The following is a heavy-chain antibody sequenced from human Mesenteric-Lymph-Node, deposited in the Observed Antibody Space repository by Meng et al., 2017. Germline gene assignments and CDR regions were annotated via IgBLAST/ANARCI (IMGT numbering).Heavy chain of an antibody. D-gene: IGHD2/OR15-2a*01. CDR2: INHSGST. CDR3: ASAGYYCLDY. V-gene: IGHV4-34*01. Sequence: QVLPPEWGRGLLKPSETLSLPCAVYGGSFSGYYWSWIRQPPGKGLEWIGEINHSGSTNYNPSLKSRVTISVDTSKNQFSLRLTSVAAADTAVYYCASAGYYCLDYWGQGSLVTVSS. CDR1: GGSFSGYY. J-gene: IGHJ4*02.